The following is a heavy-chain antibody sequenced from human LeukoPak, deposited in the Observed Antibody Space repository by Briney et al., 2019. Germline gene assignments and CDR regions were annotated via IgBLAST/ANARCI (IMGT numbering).Heavy chain of an antibody. Sequence: SETLSLTCAVYGGSFSGYFWSWIRQSPGKGLEWIGEINHSGSTNYNPSLKSRVTISVDTSKNQFSLKLSSVTAADTAVYYCARGGSEWLRLRFDYWGQGTLVTVSS. CDR3: ARGGSEWLRLRFDY. CDR2: INHSGST. CDR1: GGSFSGYF. V-gene: IGHV4-34*01. D-gene: IGHD5-12*01. J-gene: IGHJ4*02.